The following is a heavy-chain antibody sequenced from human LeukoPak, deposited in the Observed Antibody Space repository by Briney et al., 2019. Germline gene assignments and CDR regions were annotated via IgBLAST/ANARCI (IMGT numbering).Heavy chain of an antibody. CDR3: ARHDIIAVAFSY. J-gene: IGHJ4*02. D-gene: IGHD6-19*01. CDR2: TSYSGST. CDR1: GGSISSSSYY. Sequence: SETLSLTCTVSGGSISSSSYYWGWIRQPPGKGLEWIGSTSYSGSTYYNPSLKSRVTISVDTSKNQFSLNLSSVTAADTAVYYCARHDIIAVAFSYWGQGTLVTVSS. V-gene: IGHV4-39*01.